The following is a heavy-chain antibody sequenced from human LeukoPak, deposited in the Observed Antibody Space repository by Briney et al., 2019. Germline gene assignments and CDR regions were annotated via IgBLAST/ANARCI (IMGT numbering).Heavy chain of an antibody. CDR2: INPNSGGT. CDR3: ARLPEGIAVAGRRYMDV. D-gene: IGHD6-19*01. J-gene: IGHJ6*03. Sequence: GASVKVSCKASGYTFTGYYMHWVRQAPGQGLEWMGRINPNSGGTNYAQKFQGRVTMTRDTSISTAYMELSRLRSDDTAVYYCARLPEGIAVAGRRYMDVWSKGTTVTVSS. CDR1: GYTFTGYY. V-gene: IGHV1-2*06.